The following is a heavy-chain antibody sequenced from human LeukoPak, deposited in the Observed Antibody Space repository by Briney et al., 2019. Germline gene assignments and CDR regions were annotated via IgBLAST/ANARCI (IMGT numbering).Heavy chain of an antibody. V-gene: IGHV3-23*01. J-gene: IGHJ4*02. CDR1: GFAFSSYA. CDR2: ISRRDDYT. D-gene: IGHD3-10*01. Sequence: GGSLRLSCAASGFAFSSYAMSWVRQPPGKGLEWVSVISRRDDYTYYADSVKGRFTISRDNSKNTLYLQMNTLRAEDTAVYYCANDYRSGSVHDFWGQGALVTVSS. CDR3: ANDYRSGSVHDF.